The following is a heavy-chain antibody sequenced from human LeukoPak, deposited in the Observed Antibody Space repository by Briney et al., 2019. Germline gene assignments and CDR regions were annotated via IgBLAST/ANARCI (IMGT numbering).Heavy chain of an antibody. CDR2: IYYTGST. Sequence: SQTLSLTCTVSGGSISSRGYYWSWIRQHPGKGLECIGCIYYTGSTYYNPSLESRVTMSVDTSKNQLSLKLSSLTAADTAVYYCARGRSGADYYYMDVWGKGTTVTVSS. CDR3: ARGRSGADYYYMDV. J-gene: IGHJ6*03. D-gene: IGHD1-26*01. V-gene: IGHV4-31*03. CDR1: GGSISSRGYY.